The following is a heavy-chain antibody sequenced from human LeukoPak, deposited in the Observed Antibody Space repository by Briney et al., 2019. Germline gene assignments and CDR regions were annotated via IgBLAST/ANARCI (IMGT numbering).Heavy chain of an antibody. V-gene: IGHV4-34*01. Sequence: SETLSLTCAVYGGSFSGYYWSWIRQPPGKGLEWIGEINHSGSTNYNPSLKSRVTISVDTSKNQFSLKLSSVTAADTAVYYCARDYGDRPFDYWGQGTLVTVSS. D-gene: IGHD4-17*01. CDR2: INHSGST. CDR3: ARDYGDRPFDY. J-gene: IGHJ4*02. CDR1: GGSFSGYY.